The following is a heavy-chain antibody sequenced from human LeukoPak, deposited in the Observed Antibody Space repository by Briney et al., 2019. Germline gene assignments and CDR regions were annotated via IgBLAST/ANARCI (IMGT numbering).Heavy chain of an antibody. J-gene: IGHJ4*02. Sequence: GASVKVSCKASGYTFTGYYMHWVRQAPGQGLEWMGWINPNSGGTNYAQKFQGRVTMTEDTSTDTAYMELSSLRSEDTAVYYCATVGGYDAESRFDYWGQGTLVTVSS. CDR1: GYTFTGYY. CDR2: INPNSGGT. V-gene: IGHV1-2*02. CDR3: ATVGGYDAESRFDY. D-gene: IGHD5-12*01.